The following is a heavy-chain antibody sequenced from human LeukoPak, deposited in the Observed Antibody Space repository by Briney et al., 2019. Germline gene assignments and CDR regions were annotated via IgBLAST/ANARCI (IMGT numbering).Heavy chain of an antibody. V-gene: IGHV3-33*06. D-gene: IGHD4-23*01. Sequence: GGSLRLSCAASGFTFSSYGMHWVRQAPGKGLEWVAVIWYDGSNKYYADSVKGRFTISRDNSKNTLYLQMNSLRAEDTAVYYCAKNYGGNYAFDIWGQGTMVTVYS. CDR2: IWYDGSNK. CDR3: AKNYGGNYAFDI. CDR1: GFTFSSYG. J-gene: IGHJ3*02.